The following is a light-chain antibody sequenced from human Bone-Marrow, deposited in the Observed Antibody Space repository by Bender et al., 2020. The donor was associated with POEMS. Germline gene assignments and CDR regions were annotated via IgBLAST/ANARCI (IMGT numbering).Light chain of an antibody. CDR3: TSYTRTNTLVI. Sequence: QSALTQPRSVSGSPGQSVTISCTGTSSDVGVYDYVSWYQHHPGKAPKLMISEVSNRPSGVSNRFSGSKSGNTASLTISGLQAEDEGDYYCTSYTRTNTLVIFGGGTKLTVL. V-gene: IGLV2-14*01. CDR1: SSDVGVYDY. J-gene: IGLJ2*01. CDR2: EVS.